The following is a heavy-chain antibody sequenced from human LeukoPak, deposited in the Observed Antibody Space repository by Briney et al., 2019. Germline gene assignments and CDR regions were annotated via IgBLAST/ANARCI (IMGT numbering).Heavy chain of an antibody. V-gene: IGHV4-34*01. CDR3: AGGPCSSASRTLPTSYAMDV. D-gene: IGHD2-2*01. Sequence: PSETLSLTCAVYGESLSGYYWIWIRQPPGKGLEWIGEINHSGSTNYNPSLKSRVTISVDTSKNQFSLRLSSVTAADTAVYYCAGGPCSSASRTLPTSYAMDVWGQGTTVTVSS. CDR2: INHSGST. CDR1: GESLSGYY. J-gene: IGHJ6*02.